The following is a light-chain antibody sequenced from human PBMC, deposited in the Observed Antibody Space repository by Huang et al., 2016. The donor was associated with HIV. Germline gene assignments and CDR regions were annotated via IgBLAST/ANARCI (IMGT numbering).Light chain of an antibody. Sequence: EIVLTQSPATLSLSPGERATLSCRASQSVGSYLAWYQQKPGQSPSLLIFDASNRATGIPARFSGSGSGTDLTLTISSLEPEDFAVYYCQQRSDWPRTFGQGTKVEIK. CDR2: DAS. J-gene: IGKJ1*01. V-gene: IGKV3-11*01. CDR3: QQRSDWPRT. CDR1: QSVGSY.